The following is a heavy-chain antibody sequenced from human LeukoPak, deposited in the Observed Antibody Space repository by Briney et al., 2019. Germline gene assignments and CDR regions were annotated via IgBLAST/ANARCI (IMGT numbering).Heavy chain of an antibody. D-gene: IGHD6-25*01. J-gene: IGHJ6*03. CDR2: INPNSGGT. CDR3: AREGSGRLLRRYYYYMDV. Sequence: ASVKVSCKASGYTFTGYYMHWVRQAPGPGLEWMGCINPNSGGTNFAQKFQGRVTMTRHTSISTASMELSRLRSDDTAVYYCAREGSGRLLRRYYYYMDVWGKGTTVTVSS. CDR1: GYTFTGYY. V-gene: IGHV1-2*02.